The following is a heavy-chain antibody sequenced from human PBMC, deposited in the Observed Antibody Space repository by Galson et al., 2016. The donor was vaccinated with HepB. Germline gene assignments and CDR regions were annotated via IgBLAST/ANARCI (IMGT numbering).Heavy chain of an antibody. CDR1: GFIFIDYW. V-gene: IGHV3-7*03. J-gene: IGHJ4*02. CDR2: IKQDGSER. D-gene: IGHD3-10*01. Sequence: SLRLSCAGSGFIFIDYWMSWVRQAPGKGLEWVANIKQDGSERYYVDSVRGRFTISRDNAKNSLYLEMNSLRAEDTAVYYCARDKRLWLLWGQGTLVTVSS. CDR3: ARDKRLWLL.